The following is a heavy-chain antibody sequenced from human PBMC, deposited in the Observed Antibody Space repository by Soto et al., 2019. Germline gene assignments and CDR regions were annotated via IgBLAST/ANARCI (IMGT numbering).Heavy chain of an antibody. Sequence: QVQLQQWGAGLLKASETLSLTCAVYGVSFSNYYWSWIRQPPGKGLEWLGEINHSGSTNYNPALKSRVTISVDTSKNQFSLKLTSVTAADTAVYYCARVRRDLSGSYCPWGQGTLVTVSS. CDR2: INHSGST. D-gene: IGHD1-26*01. CDR3: ARVRRDLSGSYCP. V-gene: IGHV4-34*01. J-gene: IGHJ5*02. CDR1: GVSFSNYY.